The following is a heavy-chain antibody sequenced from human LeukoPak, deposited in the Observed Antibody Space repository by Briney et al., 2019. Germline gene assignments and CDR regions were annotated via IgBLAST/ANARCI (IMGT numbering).Heavy chain of an antibody. CDR3: AKDGVLLWFGEKIRTYYYYYMDV. D-gene: IGHD3-10*01. J-gene: IGHJ6*03. Sequence: QPGRSLRLSCAASGFTFSSYAMHWVRQAPGKGLEWVAVISYDGSNKYYADSVKGRFTISRDNSKNTLYLQMNSLRAEDTAVYYCAKDGVLLWFGEKIRTYYYYYMDVWGKGTTVTISS. CDR2: ISYDGSNK. CDR1: GFTFSSYA. V-gene: IGHV3-30*04.